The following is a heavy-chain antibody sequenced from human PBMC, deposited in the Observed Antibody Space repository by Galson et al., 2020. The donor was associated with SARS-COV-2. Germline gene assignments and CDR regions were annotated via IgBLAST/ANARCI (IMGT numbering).Heavy chain of an antibody. J-gene: IGHJ6*03. CDR3: ARLRVAVHNYYYYYYIDV. Sequence: ASVKVSCKASGYTFNNYAMHWVRQAPGHSLEWMGWINSGNDNTKYSQKFQGRLTITRDTFASTAYMELSSLRSEDTAVYYCARLRVAVHNYYYYYYIDVWGEGTTVTVSS. D-gene: IGHD6-19*01. CDR2: INSGNDNT. V-gene: IGHV1-3*01. CDR1: GYTFNNYA.